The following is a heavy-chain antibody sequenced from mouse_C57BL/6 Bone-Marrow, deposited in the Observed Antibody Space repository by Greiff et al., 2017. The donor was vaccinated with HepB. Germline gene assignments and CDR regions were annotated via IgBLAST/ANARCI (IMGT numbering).Heavy chain of an antibody. D-gene: IGHD1-1*01. CDR1: GYTFTDYY. CDR3: ARYPLLRRDGEYYFDY. V-gene: IGHV1-76*01. J-gene: IGHJ2*01. Sequence: QVHVKQSGAELVRPGASVKLSCKASGYTFTDYYINWVKQRPGQGLEWIARIDPGSGNTSYNEKFKGKATLTAEKSSSTTYMQLSSLTSEDSAVYFCARYPLLRRDGEYYFDYWGQGTTLTVSS. CDR2: IDPGSGNT.